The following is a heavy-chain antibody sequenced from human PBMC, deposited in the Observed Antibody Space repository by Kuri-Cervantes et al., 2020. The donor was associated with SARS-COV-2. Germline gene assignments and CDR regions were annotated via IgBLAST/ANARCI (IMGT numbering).Heavy chain of an antibody. D-gene: IGHD5-18*01. V-gene: IGHV3-30-3*01. CDR3: AKDQGDSYGISYFDY. Sequence: LSLTCAASGFTFSSYAMHWVRQAPGKGLEWVAVISYGGSNKYYADSVKGRFTISRDNSKNTLYLQMNSLRAEDTAVYYCAKDQGDSYGISYFDYWGQGTLVTVSS. J-gene: IGHJ4*02. CDR2: ISYGGSNK. CDR1: GFTFSSYA.